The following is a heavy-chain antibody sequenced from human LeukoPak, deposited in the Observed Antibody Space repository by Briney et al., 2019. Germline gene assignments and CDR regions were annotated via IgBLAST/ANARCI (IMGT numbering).Heavy chain of an antibody. D-gene: IGHD4-17*01. J-gene: IGHJ6*03. CDR2: IKSDGSST. Sequence: GGSLRLSCAASGFTFSSYWTHWVRQAPGKGLLWVSRIKSDGSSTSYADSVKGRFTISRDNAKNTLYLQMNSLRAEDTAVYYCARSTTHPYYYMDVWGKGTTVTISS. CDR3: ARSTTHPYYYMDV. V-gene: IGHV3-74*01. CDR1: GFTFSSYW.